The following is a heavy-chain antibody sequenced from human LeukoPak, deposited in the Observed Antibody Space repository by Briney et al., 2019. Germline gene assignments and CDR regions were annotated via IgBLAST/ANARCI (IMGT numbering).Heavy chain of an antibody. D-gene: IGHD2-2*01. V-gene: IGHV1-24*01. CDR3: ATVSKVLGYCSSTSCPLPHY. J-gene: IGHJ4*02. CDR1: GYTLTELS. Sequence: ASVKVSCKVSGYTLTELSMHWVRQAPGKGLEWMRGFYPEAGETIYAQKFQGRVTMTEDTSTDTAYMELSSLRSEDTAVYYCATVSKVLGYCSSTSCPLPHYWGQGTLVTVSS. CDR2: FYPEAGET.